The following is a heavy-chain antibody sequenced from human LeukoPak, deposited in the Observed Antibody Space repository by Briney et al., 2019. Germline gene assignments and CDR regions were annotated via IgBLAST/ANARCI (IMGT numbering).Heavy chain of an antibody. D-gene: IGHD5-18*01. Sequence: GASVKVSCKASGGTFSSYAISWVRQAPGQGLDWMGGIIPILGTANYAQKFQGRVTITADKSTSTAYMELSSLRSEDTAVYYCASFNRVGYSYGYHFDYWGQGTLVTVSS. CDR2: IIPILGTA. J-gene: IGHJ4*02. V-gene: IGHV1-69*10. CDR3: ASFNRVGYSYGYHFDY. CDR1: GGTFSSYA.